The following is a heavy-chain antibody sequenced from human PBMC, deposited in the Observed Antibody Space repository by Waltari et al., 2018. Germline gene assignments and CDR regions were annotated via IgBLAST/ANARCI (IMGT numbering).Heavy chain of an antibody. CDR3: ARAGWANWNYLSRGSNWFDP. CDR2: INHRGST. J-gene: IGHJ5*02. Sequence: QVQLQQWGAGLLKPSETLSLTCAVYGGSFSGYYWSWIRQPPGKGLEWIGEINHRGSTNYNPSLKSRVTISVDTSKNQFSLKLSSVTAADTAVYYCARAGWANWNYLSRGSNWFDPWGQGTLVTVSS. CDR1: GGSFSGYY. V-gene: IGHV4-34*01. D-gene: IGHD1-7*01.